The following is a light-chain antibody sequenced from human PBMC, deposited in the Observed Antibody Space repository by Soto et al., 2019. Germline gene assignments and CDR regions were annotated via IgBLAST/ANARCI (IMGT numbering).Light chain of an antibody. CDR3: SSYTSTSTLYV. Sequence: QSVLTQPASVSGSPGQSITISCTGTSSDIGRYNYVSWYQQHPGKAPKLMISEVNNRPSGVSDRFSGSKSGNTASLTISGLQAEDEADYYCSSYTSTSTLYVFGAGTKLTVL. V-gene: IGLV2-14*01. CDR2: EVN. CDR1: SSDIGRYNY. J-gene: IGLJ1*01.